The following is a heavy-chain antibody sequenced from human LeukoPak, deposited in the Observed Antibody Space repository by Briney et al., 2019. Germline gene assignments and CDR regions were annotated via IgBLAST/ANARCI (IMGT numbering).Heavy chain of an antibody. V-gene: IGHV3-30*02. D-gene: IGHD6-13*01. CDR1: GFTFSSYG. CDR2: IRYDGSNK. CDR3: AKGVGSSWFDFDC. Sequence: GGSLRLSCAASGFTFSSYGMHWVRQAPGKGLEWVAFIRYDGSNKYYADSVKGRFTISRDNSKNTLYLQMNSLRAEDTAVYYCAKGVGSSWFDFDCLGQRTQVTVSS. J-gene: IGHJ4*02.